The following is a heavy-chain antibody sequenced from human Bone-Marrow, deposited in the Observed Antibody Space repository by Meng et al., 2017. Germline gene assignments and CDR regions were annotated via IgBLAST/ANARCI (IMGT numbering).Heavy chain of an antibody. CDR1: GFTVSSNY. Sequence: GGSLRLSCAASGFTVSSNYMSWVRQAPGKGLEWVSMIYRGGSTYYAESVKGRFTISRDNSKNAVYLQMNSLAVADTAVYYCARDRPTVRWHEVGDIWGQGTMVTVSS. D-gene: IGHD4-17*01. CDR2: IYRGGST. J-gene: IGHJ3*02. CDR3: ARDRPTVRWHEVGDI. V-gene: IGHV3-66*02.